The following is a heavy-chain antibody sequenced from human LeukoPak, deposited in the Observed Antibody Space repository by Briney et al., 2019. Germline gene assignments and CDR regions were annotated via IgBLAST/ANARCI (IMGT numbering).Heavy chain of an antibody. J-gene: IGHJ4*02. Sequence: SETLSLTCTVSGGSISSSSYYWGWIRQPPGKGLEWIGSIYYSGSTYYNPSLKGRVTISVDTSKNQFSLKLSSVTAADTAVYYCASYFWSGYYATVFDYWGQGTLVTVSS. V-gene: IGHV4-39*01. CDR3: ASYFWSGYYATVFDY. CDR2: IYYSGST. D-gene: IGHD3-3*01. CDR1: GGSISSSSYY.